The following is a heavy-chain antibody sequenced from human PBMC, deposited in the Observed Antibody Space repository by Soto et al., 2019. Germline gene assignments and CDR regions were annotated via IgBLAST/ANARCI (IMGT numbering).Heavy chain of an antibody. Sequence: QVQLQQWGAGLLKPSETLSLTCAVYGGSFSGYYWNWIRQPPGKGLEWIGEINHCGSSTYNPSPKSRVTMSLDTSKNQFSLKLSSVTAADTSVYYCARGPEYYYGGSGYVDYWGQGALVTVSS. V-gene: IGHV4-34*01. J-gene: IGHJ4*02. CDR1: GGSFSGYY. CDR2: INHCGSS. CDR3: ARGPEYYYGGSGYVDY. D-gene: IGHD3-22*01.